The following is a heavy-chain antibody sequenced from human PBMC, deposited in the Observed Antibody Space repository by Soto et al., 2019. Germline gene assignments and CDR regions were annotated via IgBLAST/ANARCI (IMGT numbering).Heavy chain of an antibody. D-gene: IGHD1-20*01. CDR2: TFYRSKWFN. V-gene: IGHV6-1*01. CDR3: ARVVYDWNDPHSFDI. CDR1: GDTVSSNTAA. J-gene: IGHJ3*02. Sequence: SQTLSLTCAISGDTVSSNTAAWHWIRQSPSRGLEWLGRTFYRSKWFNDYAVSVESRITINADTSKNQFSLQLNSVAPEDTAIYYCARVVYDWNDPHSFDIWGQGTMVTVSS.